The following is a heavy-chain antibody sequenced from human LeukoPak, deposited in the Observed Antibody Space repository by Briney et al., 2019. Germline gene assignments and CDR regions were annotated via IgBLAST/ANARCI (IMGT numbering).Heavy chain of an antibody. CDR3: TTAANYDYVWGSYRYHS. V-gene: IGHV3-15*01. J-gene: IGHJ4*02. D-gene: IGHD3-16*02. Sequence: PGGSLRLSCAASGFTFSNAWMSWVRQAPGKGLEWVGRIKSKTDGGTTDYAAPVKGRFTISRDDSKNTLYLQMNSLKTEDTAVYYCTTAANYDYVWGSYRYHSWGQGTLVTVSS. CDR1: GFTFSNAW. CDR2: IKSKTDGGTT.